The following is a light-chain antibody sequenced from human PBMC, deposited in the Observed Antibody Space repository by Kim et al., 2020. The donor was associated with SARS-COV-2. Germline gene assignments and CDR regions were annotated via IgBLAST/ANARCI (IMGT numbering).Light chain of an antibody. CDR1: QTVTKNY. CDR2: GAS. Sequence: SQGERATLSCRARQTVTKNYLAWFQQKPGQAPRLLIYGASSRATGIPDRFSGSGSGTDFTLTINRLEPEDFAVYYCQQSSYSPRTFGQGTKVDIK. J-gene: IGKJ1*01. V-gene: IGKV3-20*01. CDR3: QQSSYSPRT.